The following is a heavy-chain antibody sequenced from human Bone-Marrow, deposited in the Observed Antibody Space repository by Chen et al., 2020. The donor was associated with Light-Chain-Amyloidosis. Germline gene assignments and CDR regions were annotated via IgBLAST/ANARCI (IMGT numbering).Heavy chain of an antibody. Sequence: QVQLVESGGGVVQPGTSLRLSCVGPGFPFSSHAMHWVRQAPGRGLAWVAVISFDGRADSVQGRFTVSRDNSKSTLYLQMDSLRPDDTAVYYCARTLRYGHQVYFDYWGQGTLVTVSS. CDR1: GFPFSSHA. D-gene: IGHD3-9*01. CDR2: ISFDG. V-gene: IGHV3-30*04. CDR3: ARTLRYGHQVYFDY. J-gene: IGHJ4*02.